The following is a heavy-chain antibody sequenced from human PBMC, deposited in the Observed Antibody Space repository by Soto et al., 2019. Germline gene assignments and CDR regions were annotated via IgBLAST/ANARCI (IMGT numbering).Heavy chain of an antibody. CDR2: ISYDGSNK. V-gene: IGHV3-30-3*01. D-gene: IGHD1-26*01. J-gene: IGHJ4*02. Sequence: QVQLVESGGGVVQPGRSLRLSCAASGFTFSSYAMHWVRQAPGKGLEWVAVISYDGSNKYYADSVKGRFTISRDNSKNTLYLQMNSLRAEDTAVYYCAREMVGATPGSFDYWGQGTLVTVSS. CDR3: AREMVGATPGSFDY. CDR1: GFTFSSYA.